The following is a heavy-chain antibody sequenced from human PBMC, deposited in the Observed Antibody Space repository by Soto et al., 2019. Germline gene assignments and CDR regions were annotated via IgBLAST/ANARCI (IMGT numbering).Heavy chain of an antibody. Sequence: PSETLSLTCTGSGGSISSYYWSWIRQPPGKGLEWIGYIYYSGSTNYNPSLKSRVTISVDTSKNQFSLKLSSVTAADTAVYYCARGHKDYDYYYYYMDVWGKGTTVTVSS. CDR2: IYYSGST. CDR3: ARGHKDYDYYYYYMDV. J-gene: IGHJ6*03. CDR1: GGSISSYY. D-gene: IGHD4-17*01. V-gene: IGHV4-59*01.